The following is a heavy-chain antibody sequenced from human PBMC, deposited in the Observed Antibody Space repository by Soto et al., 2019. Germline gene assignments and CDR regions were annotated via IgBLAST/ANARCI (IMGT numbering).Heavy chain of an antibody. J-gene: IGHJ4*02. Sequence: SETLSLTCAVSGGSVSSSQWWTWVRQAPGKGLEWLGEIYHIGSTKYNPSLKSRVTISVDKSNNHFSLNLRSVTAADTAVYYCARHFVAVVIKGWGYWGQGTLVTV. CDR3: ARHFVAVVIKGWGY. V-gene: IGHV4-4*02. CDR1: GGSVSSSQW. D-gene: IGHD3-22*01. CDR2: IYHIGST.